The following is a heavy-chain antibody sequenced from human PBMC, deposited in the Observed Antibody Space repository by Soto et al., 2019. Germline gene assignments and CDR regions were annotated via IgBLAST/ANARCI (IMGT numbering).Heavy chain of an antibody. CDR1: GGSISSYS. CDR3: ARGGISGVWVYSIDF. Sequence: QVQLQESGPGLVKPSETLSLTCTVSGGSISSYSWNWLRQPPGKGLEWIGYIYYSGSTNYNPSLTSRVAISADASKTQYSLKLNSVTAADTAVYYCARGGISGVWVYSIDFWGQGTLVTVSS. D-gene: IGHD2-15*01. J-gene: IGHJ4*02. CDR2: IYYSGST. V-gene: IGHV4-59*01.